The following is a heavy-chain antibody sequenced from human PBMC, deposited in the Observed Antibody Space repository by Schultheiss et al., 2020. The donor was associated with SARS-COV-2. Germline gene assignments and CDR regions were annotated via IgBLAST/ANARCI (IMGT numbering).Heavy chain of an antibody. CDR3: ARVGWGYYGMDV. V-gene: IGHV4-34*01. CDR2: INHSGST. J-gene: IGHJ6*02. D-gene: IGHD1-26*01. Sequence: SETLSLTCAVYGGSFSGYYWSWICQPPGKGLEWIGEINHSGSTNYNPSLKSRVTISVDTSKNQFSLKLSSVTAADTAVYYCARVGWGYYGMDVWGQGTTVTVSS. CDR1: GGSFSGYY.